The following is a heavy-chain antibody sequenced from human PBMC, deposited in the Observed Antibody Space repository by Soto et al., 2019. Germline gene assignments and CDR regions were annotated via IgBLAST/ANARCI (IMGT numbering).Heavy chain of an antibody. Sequence: QLQLQESGPGLVKPSETLSLTCIVSGGSISSGAYYWGWVREPPGTGLEWIGSVSYTGRTYYNPSLRSRTTISIDTSKNQFSLRLTSVTAADTAVYLCAWPLYTLPPSYSYYYMDVWGRWTPVTVS. CDR3: AWPLYTLPPSYSYYYMDV. D-gene: IGHD3-16*01. V-gene: IGHV4-39*01. CDR1: GGSISSGAYY. J-gene: IGHJ6*03. CDR2: VSYTGRT.